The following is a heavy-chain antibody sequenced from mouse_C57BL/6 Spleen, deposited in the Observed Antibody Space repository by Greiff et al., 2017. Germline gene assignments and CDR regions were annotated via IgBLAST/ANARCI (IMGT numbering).Heavy chain of an antibody. V-gene: IGHV1-39*01. CDR2: INPNYGTT. CDR1: GYSFTDYN. Sequence: EVQVVESGPELVKPGASVKISCKASGYSFTDYNMNWVKQSNGKSLEWIGVINPNYGTTSYNQKFKGKATLTVDQSSSTAYMQLNSLTSEDSAVDYCASLYYGSSSLDYWGQGTTLTVSS. CDR3: ASLYYGSSSLDY. J-gene: IGHJ2*01. D-gene: IGHD1-1*01.